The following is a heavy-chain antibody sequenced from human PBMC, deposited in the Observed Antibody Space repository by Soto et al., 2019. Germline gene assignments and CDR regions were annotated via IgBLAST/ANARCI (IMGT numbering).Heavy chain of an antibody. J-gene: IGHJ5*02. CDR3: AREEGEGIAARRFDP. CDR1: GFTFSDYY. CDR2: ISSSSSYT. V-gene: IGHV3-11*06. D-gene: IGHD6-13*01. Sequence: QVQLVESGGGLVKPGGSLRLSCAASGFTFSDYYMSWIRQAPGKGLEWVSYISSSSSYTNYADSVKGRFTISRDNAKNSLDLQMNSLRAEDTAVYYCAREEGEGIAARRFDPWGQGTLVTVSS.